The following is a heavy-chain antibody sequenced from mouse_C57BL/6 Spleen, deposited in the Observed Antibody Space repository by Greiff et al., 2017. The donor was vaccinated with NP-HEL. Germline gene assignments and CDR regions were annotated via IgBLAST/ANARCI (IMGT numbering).Heavy chain of an antibody. Sequence: VQLQQSGPELVKPGASVKIPCKASGYTFTDYNMDWVKQSHGKSLEWIGDINPNNGGTIYNQKFKGKATLTVDKSSSTAYMELRSLTSEDTAVYYCARSGDYYGSSYVSHYYAMDYWGQGTSVTVSS. V-gene: IGHV1-18*01. CDR1: GYTFTDYN. CDR2: INPNNGGT. J-gene: IGHJ4*01. CDR3: ARSGDYYGSSYVSHYYAMDY. D-gene: IGHD1-1*01.